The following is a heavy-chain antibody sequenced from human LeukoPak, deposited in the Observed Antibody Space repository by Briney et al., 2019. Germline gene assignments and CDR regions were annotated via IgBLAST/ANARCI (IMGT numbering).Heavy chain of an antibody. CDR2: IYHSGST. CDR1: GGSISTGGYS. CDR3: ARGGARGYYGSGSLGSYYSYGMDV. D-gene: IGHD3-10*01. J-gene: IGHJ6*02. Sequence: KPSQTLSLTCAVSGGSISTGGYSRSWIRQPPGKGLEWIGYIYHSGSTYYNPSLKSRVTISVDRSKNQFSLKLSSVTAADTAVYYCARGGARGYYGSGSLGSYYSYGMDVWGQGTTVTVSS. V-gene: IGHV4-30-2*01.